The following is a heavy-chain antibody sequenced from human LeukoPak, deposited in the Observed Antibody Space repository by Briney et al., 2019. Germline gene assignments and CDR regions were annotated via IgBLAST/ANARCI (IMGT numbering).Heavy chain of an antibody. V-gene: IGHV1-24*01. CDR3: ATASWREGHGGAFDI. CDR1: GYTLTELS. D-gene: IGHD6-13*01. Sequence: ASVKVSCKASGYTLTELSMHWVRQAPGKGLEWMGGFDPEDGETIYAQKFQGRVTMTEDTSTDTAYMELSSLRSEDTAVYYCATASWREGHGGAFDIWGQGTMVTVSS. CDR2: FDPEDGET. J-gene: IGHJ3*02.